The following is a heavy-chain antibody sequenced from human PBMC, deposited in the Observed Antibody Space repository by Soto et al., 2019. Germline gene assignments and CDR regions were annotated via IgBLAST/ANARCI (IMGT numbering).Heavy chain of an antibody. V-gene: IGHV1-69*13. CDR2: IIPIFGTA. CDR3: ASSTFITVGGVLVADAFDI. D-gene: IGHD3-16*02. CDR1: GGTFSSYA. Sequence: GASVKVCCKASGGTFSSYAISWVRQAPGQGLEWMGGIIPIFGTANYAQKFQGRVTITADESTSTAYMELSSLRSEDTAVYYCASSTFITVGGVLVADAFDIWGQGTMVTVSS. J-gene: IGHJ3*02.